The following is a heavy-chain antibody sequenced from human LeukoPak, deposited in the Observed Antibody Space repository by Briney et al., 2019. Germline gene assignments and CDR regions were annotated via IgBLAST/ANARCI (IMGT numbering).Heavy chain of an antibody. CDR1: GFSFSSYA. V-gene: IGHV3-23*01. CDR3: AKRVTTVTTSAY. J-gene: IGHJ4*02. D-gene: IGHD4-17*01. Sequence: GGSLRLSCAASGFSFSSYAVSWVRQTPGKRPEWVSGISGDGRTFYADSVKGRFTLSRDFSRSTLYLQMNSLRAEDTAVYYCAKRVTTVTTSAYWGQGTLVTVSS. CDR2: ISGDGRT.